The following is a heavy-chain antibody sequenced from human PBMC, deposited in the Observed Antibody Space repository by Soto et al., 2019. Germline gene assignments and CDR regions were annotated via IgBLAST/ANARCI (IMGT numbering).Heavy chain of an antibody. Sequence: QVHLQESGPGLVKPSETLSITCTVSNDSINSYYWSWIRQPPGKGLEWIGYSYFSGGTDYNPSLKGRVTISVDRSRNQFSLKLTSVTAADTAVYYCVRELSRGWFDPWGQGTLVTVSS. CDR3: VRELSRGWFDP. CDR2: SYFSGGT. D-gene: IGHD3-16*01. V-gene: IGHV4-59*01. CDR1: NDSINSYY. J-gene: IGHJ5*02.